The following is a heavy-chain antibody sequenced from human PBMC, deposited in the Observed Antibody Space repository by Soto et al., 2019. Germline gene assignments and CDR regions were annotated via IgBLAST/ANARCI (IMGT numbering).Heavy chain of an antibody. CDR1: GFTFSSYA. Sequence: GESLKISCAASGFTFSSYAMSWVRQAPGKGLEWVSAISGSGGSTYYADSVKGRFTISRDNSKNTLYLQMNSLRAEDTAVYYCATRYCSSTSCYNGYYYMDVWGKGTTVTVSS. J-gene: IGHJ6*03. CDR2: ISGSGGST. CDR3: ATRYCSSTSCYNGYYYMDV. V-gene: IGHV3-23*01. D-gene: IGHD2-2*02.